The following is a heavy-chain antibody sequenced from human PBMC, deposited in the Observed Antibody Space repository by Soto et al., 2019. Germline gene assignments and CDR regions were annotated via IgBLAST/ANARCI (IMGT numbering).Heavy chain of an antibody. Sequence: GGSLRLSCAASGFTGSSNYMSWVRQAPGKGLEWVSVIYSGGSTYYADSVKGRFTITRDNSKSTLYRQMNSLRAVDTAVYYCARDGSITMVRGLVYGLDVWGQGPTVTVSS. J-gene: IGHJ6*02. CDR3: ARDGSITMVRGLVYGLDV. V-gene: IGHV3-53*01. D-gene: IGHD3-10*01. CDR1: GFTGSSNY. CDR2: IYSGGST.